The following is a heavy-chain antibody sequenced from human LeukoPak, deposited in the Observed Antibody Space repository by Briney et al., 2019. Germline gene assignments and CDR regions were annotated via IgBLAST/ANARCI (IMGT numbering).Heavy chain of an antibody. CDR1: GYTLTELS. CDR2: FDAEDGET. J-gene: IGHJ6*02. Sequence: ASVKVSCKVSGYTLTELSMHWVRQAPGKGLEWRGGFDAEDGETIYAQTFQGRVTMTEDTSTDTAYVELSSLRSEDTAVYYCATVRGNRIAAAGIYYYYGMDVWGQGTTVTVSS. CDR3: ATVRGNRIAAAGIYYYYGMDV. V-gene: IGHV1-24*01. D-gene: IGHD6-13*01.